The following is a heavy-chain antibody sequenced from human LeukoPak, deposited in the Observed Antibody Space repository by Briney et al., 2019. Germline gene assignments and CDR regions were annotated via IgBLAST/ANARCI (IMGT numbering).Heavy chain of an antibody. D-gene: IGHD3-10*01. CDR3: AREGVVRYGSGSYSYFDY. J-gene: IGHJ4*02. CDR1: GFTFSSYA. CDR2: IKQDGSEK. Sequence: GGSLRLSCAASGFTFSSYAMSWVRQAPGKGLEWVANIKQDGSEKYYVDSVKGRFTISRDNAKNSLYLQMNSLRAEDTAVYYCAREGVVRYGSGSYSYFDYWGQGTLVTVSS. V-gene: IGHV3-7*01.